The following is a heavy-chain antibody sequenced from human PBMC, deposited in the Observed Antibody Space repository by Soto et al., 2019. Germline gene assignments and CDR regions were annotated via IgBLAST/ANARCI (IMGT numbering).Heavy chain of an antibody. CDR3: ARDLRPTTYYYDSSGFYGY. D-gene: IGHD3-22*01. J-gene: IGHJ4*02. CDR1: GGTFSSYA. V-gene: IGHV1-69*13. CDR2: IIPIFGTA. Sequence: SVKVSCKASGGTFSSYAISWVRQAPGQGLEWMGGIIPIFGTANYAQKFQGRVTITADESTSTAYMELSSLRSEDTAVYYCARDLRPTTYYYDSSGFYGYWGQGTLVTVSS.